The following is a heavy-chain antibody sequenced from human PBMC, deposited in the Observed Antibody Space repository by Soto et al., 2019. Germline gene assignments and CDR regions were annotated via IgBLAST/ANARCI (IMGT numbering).Heavy chain of an antibody. CDR1: GFSLSTIGVG. Sequence: QITLKESGPTLVKPTQTLTLTCSFSGFSLSTIGVGVGWIRQPPGKALEWLALIYWDDTKEYSPSLKSRLSITKDTPKNPVVLKMTNMDPVDTATYYCAHKGGGDRILDYWGQGTLVTVSS. D-gene: IGHD3-16*01. J-gene: IGHJ4*02. CDR3: AHKGGGDRILDY. V-gene: IGHV2-5*02. CDR2: IYWDDTK.